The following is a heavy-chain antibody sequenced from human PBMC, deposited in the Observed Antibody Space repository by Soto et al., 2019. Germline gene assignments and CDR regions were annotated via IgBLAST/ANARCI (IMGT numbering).Heavy chain of an antibody. J-gene: IGHJ6*02. CDR1: GGSFSGYY. Sequence: QVHLQQWGAGVLKPSETLSLTCAVSGGSFSGYYWTWIRQIPGKGLEWIGEIKQSANTKYNPSLMSRVTMSVDTSRNQFSLKLRSVTAADTAVYYCARPSYALNWDFHYGMQVWGQGTSVTVSS. CDR2: IKQSANT. CDR3: ARPSYALNWDFHYGMQV. V-gene: IGHV4-34*01. D-gene: IGHD2-2*01.